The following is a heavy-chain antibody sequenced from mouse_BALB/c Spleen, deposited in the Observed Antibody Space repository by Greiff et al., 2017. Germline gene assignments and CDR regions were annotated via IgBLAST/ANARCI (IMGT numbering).Heavy chain of an antibody. Sequence: VKLVESGPGLVAPSQSLSITCTVSGFSLTSYGVHWVRQPPGKGLEWLGVIWAGGSTNYNSALMSRLSISKDNSKSQVFLKMNSLQTDDTAMYYCARGGYRYDEGAYFDYWGQGTTLTVSS. V-gene: IGHV2-9*02. D-gene: IGHD2-14*01. CDR2: IWAGGST. CDR3: ARGGYRYDEGAYFDY. CDR1: GFSLTSYG. J-gene: IGHJ2*01.